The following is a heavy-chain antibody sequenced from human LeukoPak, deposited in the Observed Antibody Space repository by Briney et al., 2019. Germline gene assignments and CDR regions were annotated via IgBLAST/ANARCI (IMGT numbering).Heavy chain of an antibody. CDR3: ARSPRTTRPYWFDP. V-gene: IGHV3-30*02. D-gene: IGHD1-1*01. J-gene: IGHJ5*02. CDR2: IRYDGSKK. Sequence: GGSLRLSCAASGFIFSSYGMHWVRQAPGKGLEWVAFIRYDGSKKYYADSVKGRFTISRDNSKNTLYLQMNSLRAEDTAVYYCARSPRTTRPYWFDPWGQGTLVTVSS. CDR1: GFIFSSYG.